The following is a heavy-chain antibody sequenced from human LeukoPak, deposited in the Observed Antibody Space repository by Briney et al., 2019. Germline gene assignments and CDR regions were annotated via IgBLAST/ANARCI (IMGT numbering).Heavy chain of an antibody. CDR3: ARQAMVRDVYYYYYYMDV. CDR1: GGSISSSSYY. CDR2: IYYSGST. V-gene: IGHV4-39*01. D-gene: IGHD3-10*01. J-gene: IGHJ6*03. Sequence: SETLSLTCTVSGGSISSSSYYWGWIRQPPGKGLEWIGSIYYSGSTHYNPSLKSRVTISVDTSKNQFSLKLSSVTAADTAVYYCARQAMVRDVYYYYYYMDVWGKGTTATISS.